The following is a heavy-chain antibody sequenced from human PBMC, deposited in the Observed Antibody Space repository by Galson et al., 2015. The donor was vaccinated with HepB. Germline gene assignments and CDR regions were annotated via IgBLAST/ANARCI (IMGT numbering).Heavy chain of an antibody. CDR1: GFTFSNYN. CDR2: ITTGSDYI. J-gene: IGHJ5*02. CDR3: ARDWGIAVAGTWWFDP. Sequence: SLRLSCAASGFTFSNYNMNWVRQAPGKGLEWVLSITTGSDYIYYADSVKGRFIISRDNAKNSLYLQMNNLGADDTALYYCARDWGIAVAGTWWFDPWGQGTLVTVSS. V-gene: IGHV3-21*06. D-gene: IGHD6-19*01.